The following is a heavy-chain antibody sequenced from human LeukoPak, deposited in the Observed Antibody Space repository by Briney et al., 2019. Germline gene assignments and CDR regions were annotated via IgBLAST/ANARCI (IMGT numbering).Heavy chain of an antibody. V-gene: IGHV1-69*04. J-gene: IGHJ4*02. CDR2: IIPILGIA. CDR1: GGTFSSYA. D-gene: IGHD1-20*01. Sequence: GASVKVSCKASGGTFSSYAISWVRQAPGQGLEWMGRIIPILGIANYAQKFQGSVTITADKSTSTAYMELSRLRSEDTAVYYCARVWVYNWNDGATGHFDYWGQGTLVTVSS. CDR3: ARVWVYNWNDGATGHFDY.